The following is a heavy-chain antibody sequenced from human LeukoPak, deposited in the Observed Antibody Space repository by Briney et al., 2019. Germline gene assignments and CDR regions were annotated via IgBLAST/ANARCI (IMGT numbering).Heavy chain of an antibody. CDR1: GFTLSDSV. J-gene: IGHJ4*02. CDR2: IRSKANNYTT. D-gene: IGHD2-15*01. V-gene: IGHV3-73*01. CDR3: TRQYCSVGACSYVDY. Sequence: PGGPLKLSCEASGFTLSDSVMHWVRQASGKGLEWVGRIRSKANNYTTAYAASVKGRFTISRDDSKNTAYLQMNSLKTEDTAVYYCTRQYCSVGACSYVDYWGQGTLVTVSS.